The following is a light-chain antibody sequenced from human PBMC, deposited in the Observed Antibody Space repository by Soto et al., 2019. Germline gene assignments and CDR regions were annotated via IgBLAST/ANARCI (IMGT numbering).Light chain of an antibody. Sequence: EIVMTQSPATLSLSPGERATLFCRASQSISTNLAWYQQKPGQAPRVLIYAASTRATGTPARFSGSGSGTDFSLTISSLQSEDFGVYYCQQYNQWPQLTFSGGTKVEIK. CDR3: QQYNQWPQLT. CDR1: QSISTN. V-gene: IGKV3-15*01. J-gene: IGKJ4*01. CDR2: AAS.